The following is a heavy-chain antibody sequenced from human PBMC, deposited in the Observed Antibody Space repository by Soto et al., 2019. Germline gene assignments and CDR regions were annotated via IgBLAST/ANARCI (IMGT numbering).Heavy chain of an antibody. D-gene: IGHD4-17*01. Sequence: PSETLSLTCTVSGGSVTNSSYYWGWIRQSPGKGLEWIGSVYYRGRSYSKSSVKSRVTISVDTSKNRFSLSLNSVTASDTAVYFCVSQRTTVPTQAYFAYWALGALGLVSA. V-gene: IGHV4-39*01. J-gene: IGHJ4*02. CDR1: GGSVTNSSYY. CDR2: VYYRGRS. CDR3: VSQRTTVPTQAYFAY.